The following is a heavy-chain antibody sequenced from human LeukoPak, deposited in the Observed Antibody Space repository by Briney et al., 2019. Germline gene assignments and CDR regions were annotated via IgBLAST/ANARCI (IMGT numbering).Heavy chain of an antibody. V-gene: IGHV1-8*01. Sequence: ASVKVSCKASGYTFTSYDINWVRQATGQGLEWMGWMNPNSGNTGYAQKFQGRVTMTRNTSISTAYMELSSLRSEDTAVYYCARGPGYSSSWYPLGYYYGMDVWGQGTTVTVSS. D-gene: IGHD6-13*01. J-gene: IGHJ6*02. CDR3: ARGPGYSSSWYPLGYYYGMDV. CDR2: MNPNSGNT. CDR1: GYTFTSYD.